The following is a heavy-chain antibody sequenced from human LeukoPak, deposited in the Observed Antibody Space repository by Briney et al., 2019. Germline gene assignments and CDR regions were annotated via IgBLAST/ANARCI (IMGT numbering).Heavy chain of an antibody. J-gene: IGHJ4*02. D-gene: IGHD3-9*01. Sequence: GGSLRLSXAASGFTFSSYAMSWVRQAPGKGLEWVSAISGSGGSTYYADSVKGRFTISRDNSKNTLYLQMNSLRAEDTAVYYCAKDLYYDILTGYAYWGQGTLVTVSS. CDR2: ISGSGGST. V-gene: IGHV3-23*01. CDR3: AKDLYYDILTGYAY. CDR1: GFTFSSYA.